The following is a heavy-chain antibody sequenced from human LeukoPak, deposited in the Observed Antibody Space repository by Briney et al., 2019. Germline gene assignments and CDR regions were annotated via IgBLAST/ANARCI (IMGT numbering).Heavy chain of an antibody. CDR3: ARSSRYSYYYMDV. CDR2: ISSSGSTI. J-gene: IGHJ6*03. V-gene: IGHV3-11*04. CDR1: GFTFSDHY. Sequence: PGGSLRLSCTTSGFTFSDHYIDWVRQAPGKGLEWVSYISSSGSTIYYADSVKGRFTISRDNAKNSLYLQMNSLRAEDTAVYYCARSSRYSYYYMDVWGKGTTVTVSS.